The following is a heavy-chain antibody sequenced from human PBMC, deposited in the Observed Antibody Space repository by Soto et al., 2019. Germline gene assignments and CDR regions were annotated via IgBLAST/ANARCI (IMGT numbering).Heavy chain of an antibody. Sequence: ASVKVSCKASGYTFTSYDINWVRQATGQGLEWMGWMNPNSGNTGYAQKFQGRVTMTRNTSISTAYMELSSLRSEDTAVYYCARGGYDILTGFTLNYYYYMDVWGKGTTVTVSS. D-gene: IGHD3-9*01. CDR1: GYTFTSYD. V-gene: IGHV1-8*01. J-gene: IGHJ6*03. CDR2: MNPNSGNT. CDR3: ARGGYDILTGFTLNYYYYMDV.